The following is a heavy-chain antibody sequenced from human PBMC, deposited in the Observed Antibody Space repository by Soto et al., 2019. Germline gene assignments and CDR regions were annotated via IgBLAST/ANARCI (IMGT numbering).Heavy chain of an antibody. J-gene: IGHJ4*02. Sequence: QVQLLESGPGLVKPSETLSLICTVSGGSISNYYWSWIRQPPGKGLEWIGDIYYTGSTKNSPSLESRVTLSVDTSKNQFSLNLSAVTAADTAIYYCARNMVTYGDYVRGFDFWGQGTLVTVSS. D-gene: IGHD4-17*01. CDR2: IYYTGST. CDR3: ARNMVTYGDYVRGFDF. CDR1: GGSISNYY. V-gene: IGHV4-59*08.